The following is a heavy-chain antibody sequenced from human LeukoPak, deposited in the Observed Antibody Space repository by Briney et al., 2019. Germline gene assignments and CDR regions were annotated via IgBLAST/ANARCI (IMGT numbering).Heavy chain of an antibody. Sequence: PSETLSLTCTVSGGSISSYYWSWIRQPPGKGLEWIGYIYYSGSTNYNPSLKSRVTISVDTSKNQFSLKLSSVTAADTAVYYCARAPPAVVVAATPTSYWYFDLWGRGTLVTVSS. J-gene: IGHJ2*01. CDR1: GGSISSYY. CDR2: IYYSGST. CDR3: ARAPPAVVVAATPTSYWYFDL. D-gene: IGHD2-15*01. V-gene: IGHV4-59*01.